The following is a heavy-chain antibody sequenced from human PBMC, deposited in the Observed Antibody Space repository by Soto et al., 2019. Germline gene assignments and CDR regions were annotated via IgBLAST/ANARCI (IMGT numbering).Heavy chain of an antibody. CDR1: GYTFSSYG. V-gene: IGHV1-18*01. CDR2: ISAYKDNT. Sequence: QVQLVQSGAEVKKPGASVKVSCKASGYTFSSYGVVWVRQAPGQGLEWMGWISAYKDNTNYAQKFQGRVTMTTDTSTSTTDMVLRSLRSDDTAVYYCARRPGNRDAYWYFDLWGRGTLVTVSS. J-gene: IGHJ2*01. CDR3: ARRPGNRDAYWYFDL.